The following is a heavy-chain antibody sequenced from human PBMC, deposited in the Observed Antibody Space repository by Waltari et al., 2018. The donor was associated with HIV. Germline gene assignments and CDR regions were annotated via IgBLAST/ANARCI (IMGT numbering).Heavy chain of an antibody. V-gene: IGHV4-61*02. Sequence: QVQLQESGPGLLKPSQTLSLTCTVSGGSISSASYYLTWIRQSAGKGLEWIGRIYPSGSTSYNPSLKSRVSISIDTSRNQFSLKLTSVTAADTAVYYCARDDLGSGWFFDYWGPGTLVTVSS. J-gene: IGHJ4*02. CDR2: IYPSGST. D-gene: IGHD6-19*01. CDR3: ARDDLGSGWFFDY. CDR1: GGSISSASYY.